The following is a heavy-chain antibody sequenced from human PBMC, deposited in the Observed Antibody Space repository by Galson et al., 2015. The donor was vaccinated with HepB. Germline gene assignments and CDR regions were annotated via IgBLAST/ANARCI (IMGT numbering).Heavy chain of an antibody. CDR2: ISGSGGST. D-gene: IGHD2-2*01. CDR3: AKWGAVVVPAAISAGFDY. Sequence: SLRLSCAASGFTFSSYAMSWVRQAPGKGLEWVSAISGSGGSTYYADSVKGRFTISRDNSKNTLYLQMNSLRAEDTAVYYCAKWGAVVVPAAISAGFDYWGQGTLVTVSS. V-gene: IGHV3-23*01. CDR1: GFTFSSYA. J-gene: IGHJ4*02.